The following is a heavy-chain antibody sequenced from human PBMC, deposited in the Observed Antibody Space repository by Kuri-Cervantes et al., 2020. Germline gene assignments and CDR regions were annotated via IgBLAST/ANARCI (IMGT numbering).Heavy chain of an antibody. CDR2: IKSKTDGGTT. CDR3: TTDTVYSSGWYNWYFDL. V-gene: IGHV3-15*01. J-gene: IGHJ2*01. Sequence: GESLKISCAASGFTFSNAWMSWVRQAPGKGLEWVGRIKSKTDGGTTDYAAPVKGRFTISRDDSKNTLYLQMNSLKTEDTAVYYCTTDTVYSSGWYNWYFDLWGRGTLVTVSS. D-gene: IGHD6-19*01. CDR1: GFTFSNAW.